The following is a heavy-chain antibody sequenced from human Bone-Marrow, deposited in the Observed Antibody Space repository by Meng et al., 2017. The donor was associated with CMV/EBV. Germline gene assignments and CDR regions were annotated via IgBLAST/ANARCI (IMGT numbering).Heavy chain of an antibody. CDR2: MNPNSGNT. D-gene: IGHD3-3*01. Sequence: ASVKVSCKASGYTFTGDYMHWVRQATGQGLEWMGWMNPNSGNTGYAQKFQGRVTITRNTSISTAYMELSSLRSEDTAVYYCARGGWGTYDFWSGYPIRDYGMDVWGQGTTVTVSS. J-gene: IGHJ6*02. CDR3: ARGGWGTYDFWSGYPIRDYGMDV. V-gene: IGHV1-8*03. CDR1: GYTFTGDY.